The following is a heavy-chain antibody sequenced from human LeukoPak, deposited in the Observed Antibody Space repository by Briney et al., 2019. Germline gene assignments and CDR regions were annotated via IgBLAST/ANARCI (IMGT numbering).Heavy chain of an antibody. Sequence: GGSLRLSCEATGFIFSNYWMAWVRQAPGKGLEWVANIKEDGSDKNYVDSMKGRFTISRDNAKNSLYLQMNSLRVEDTAVYYCAELGITMIGGVWGKGTTVTISS. CDR1: GFIFSNYW. CDR3: AELGITMIGGV. J-gene: IGHJ6*03. CDR2: IKEDGSDK. D-gene: IGHD3-10*02. V-gene: IGHV3-7*01.